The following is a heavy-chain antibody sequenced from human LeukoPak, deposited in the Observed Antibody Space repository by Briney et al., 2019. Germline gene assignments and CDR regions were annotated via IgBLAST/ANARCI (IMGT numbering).Heavy chain of an antibody. CDR2: IKASKDGGTT. V-gene: IGHV3-15*01. Sequence: GGSLRLSCSASGFTFSDAWMTWVRQAPGKGLEWVGRIKASKDGGTTESAAPVKGRITISRDDSKNMVYLQMNGLKIEDTAVYYCATEYFGAFNFWGQGSLVTVSS. CDR1: GFTFSDAW. D-gene: IGHD3-10*01. J-gene: IGHJ4*02. CDR3: ATEYFGAFNF.